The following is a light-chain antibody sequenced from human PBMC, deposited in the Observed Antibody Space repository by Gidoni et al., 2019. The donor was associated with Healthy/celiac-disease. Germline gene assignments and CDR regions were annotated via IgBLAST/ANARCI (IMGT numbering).Light chain of an antibody. CDR3: SSYAGSNNYV. V-gene: IGLV2-8*01. Sequence: QSALTQPPSASGSPGQSVTISCTGTSSDVGGYNYVSCYQQHQGKAPKLMIYEVSKRPSGVPDRFSGSKSGNTASLTVSGLQAEDEADYDCSSYAGSNNYVFGTGTKVTVL. CDR2: EVS. CDR1: SSDVGGYNY. J-gene: IGLJ1*01.